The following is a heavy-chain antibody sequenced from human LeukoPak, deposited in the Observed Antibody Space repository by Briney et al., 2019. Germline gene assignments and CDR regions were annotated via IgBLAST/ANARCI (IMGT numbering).Heavy chain of an antibody. D-gene: IGHD3-3*02. J-gene: IGHJ4*02. CDR2: MSGSGGST. CDR1: GFTFSSYA. V-gene: IGHV3-23*01. CDR3: AKPPGHFGSVGVKYSFDY. Sequence: PGGSLRLSCAASGFTFSSYAMSWVRQAPGKGLEWVSAMSGSGGSTYYAGPVKGRFTISRDNSKNTLYLQMNSLRAEDTAVYYCAKPPGHFGSVGVKYSFDYWGQETRVTVSS.